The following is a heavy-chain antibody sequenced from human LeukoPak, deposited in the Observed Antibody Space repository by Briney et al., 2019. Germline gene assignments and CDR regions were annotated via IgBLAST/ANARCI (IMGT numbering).Heavy chain of an antibody. D-gene: IGHD3-16*01. Sequence: SETLSLTRTVTGGSIKPYYWSWMGHPPPNGLEWIGYIYYSGSSNYTPSLKSRVIISVDTSKNQFYLYLNSVTAADTAVYYCARSFQRGSLDYWGQGTLVTVSS. CDR1: GGSIKPYY. V-gene: IGHV4-59*08. CDR3: ARSFQRGSLDY. CDR2: IYYSGSS. J-gene: IGHJ4*02.